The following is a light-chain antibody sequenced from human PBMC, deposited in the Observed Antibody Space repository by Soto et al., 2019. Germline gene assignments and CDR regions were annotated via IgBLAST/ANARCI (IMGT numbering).Light chain of an antibody. CDR1: QSVSTS. V-gene: IGKV3D-15*01. CDR3: QQNNHWPLLT. J-gene: IGKJ4*01. Sequence: EVVMTQSPATLSVSPGERATLSCRASQSVSTSLAWYQHKPGQAPRLLIFGAFARAPGIPARFSGGGSGTEFTLTISRLQSEDFAVYYCQQNNHWPLLTFGGGTKMEIK. CDR2: GAF.